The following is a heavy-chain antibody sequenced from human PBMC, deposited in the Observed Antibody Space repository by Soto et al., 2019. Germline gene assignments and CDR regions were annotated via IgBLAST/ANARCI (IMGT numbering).Heavy chain of an antibody. V-gene: IGHV4-39*01. CDR2: VYYSGTT. J-gene: IGHJ4*02. D-gene: IGHD2-2*01. CDR1: GGSISSSSYY. CDR3: ARLIHCKTTSCYFDY. Sequence: LSLTCTVSGGSISSSSYYWAWVRQPPGKGLEWIGSVYYSGTTYYNPSLKSRVTISEDTSKNQFSLRLSSVTAADTAVFYCARLIHCKTTSCYFDYWGPGTLVTVSS.